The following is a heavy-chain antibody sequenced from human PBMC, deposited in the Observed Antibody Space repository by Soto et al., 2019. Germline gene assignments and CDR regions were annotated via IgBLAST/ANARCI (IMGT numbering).Heavy chain of an antibody. D-gene: IGHD3-22*01. CDR2: ISGSGGST. V-gene: IGHV3-23*01. J-gene: IGHJ6*02. Sequence: PGGSLRLSCAASGFTFSSYAMSWVRQAPGKGLEWVSAISGSGGSTYYADSVKGRFTISRDNSKNTLYLQMNSLRAEDTAVYYCAKEWLPYHARRPYRSSSYYYGLDVWGQGTTVTVSS. CDR3: AKEWLPYHARRPYRSSSYYYGLDV. CDR1: GFTFSSYA.